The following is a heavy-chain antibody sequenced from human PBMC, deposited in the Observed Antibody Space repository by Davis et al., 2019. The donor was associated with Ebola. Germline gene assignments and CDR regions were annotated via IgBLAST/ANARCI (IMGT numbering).Heavy chain of an antibody. CDR1: GYSISSGYY. J-gene: IGHJ6*02. V-gene: IGHV4-38-2*01. Sequence: PSETLSLTCAVSGYSISSGYYWGWIRQPPGKGLEWIGSIYHSGSTYYNPSLKSRVRISVDTSKNKFSLKLSSVTAADTAVYYCARGRANWNHYYYYYGMDVWGQGTTVTVSS. CDR3: ARGRANWNHYYYYYGMDV. D-gene: IGHD1-1*01. CDR2: IYHSGST.